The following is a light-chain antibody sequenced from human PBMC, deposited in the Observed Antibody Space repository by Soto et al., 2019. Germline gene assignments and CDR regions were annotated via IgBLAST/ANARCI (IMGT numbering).Light chain of an antibody. V-gene: IGKV3-20*01. CDR2: AAS. J-gene: IGKJ2*01. Sequence: EIVLTQSPGTLSLSPGERATLSCRASRSFASSYLAWYQQKPGQAPRLLIYAASSRATGIPDRFIGSGSGTDFTLTISRLEPDDFGVYYCHHYDSSPPYTFGQGTKLVIK. CDR3: HHYDSSPPYT. CDR1: RSFASSY.